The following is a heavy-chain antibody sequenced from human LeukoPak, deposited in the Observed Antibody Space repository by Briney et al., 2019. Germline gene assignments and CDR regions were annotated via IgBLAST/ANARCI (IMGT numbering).Heavy chain of an antibody. CDR2: MTPNSGDT. D-gene: IGHD1-20*01. J-gene: IGHJ4*02. V-gene: IGHV1-8*03. CDR3: ARNPTLTGTFDY. CDR1: GGTFSSYA. Sequence: ASVKVSCKASGGTFSSYAISWVRQAPGQGLEWMGWMTPNSGDTGYAQKFQGRVTITRNTSINTAYMELSSLRSEDTAVYYCARNPTLTGTFDYWGQGTLVTVSS.